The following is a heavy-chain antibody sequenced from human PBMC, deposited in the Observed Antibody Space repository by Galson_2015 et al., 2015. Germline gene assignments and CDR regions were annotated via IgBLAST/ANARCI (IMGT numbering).Heavy chain of an antibody. J-gene: IGHJ4*02. CDR2: IYWNDDK. V-gene: IGHV2-5*01. Sequence: PALVKPTQTLTLTCTFSGFSLSTSGVGVGWIRQPPGKALEWLALIYWNDDKRYSTSLRSRLTITKETSKNQVVLTMTNMDPVDTGTYYCAYSPLKLAQFDYWGQGTLVTVSS. D-gene: IGHD6-6*01. CDR1: GFSLSTSGVG. CDR3: AYSPLKLAQFDY.